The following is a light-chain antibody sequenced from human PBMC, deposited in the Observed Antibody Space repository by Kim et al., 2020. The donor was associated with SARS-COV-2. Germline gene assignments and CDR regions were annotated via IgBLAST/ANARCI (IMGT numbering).Light chain of an antibody. Sequence: QLVLTQPPSASASLGASVTLTCTLSSGYSNYKVDWYQQRPGKGPRFVMRVGTGGIVGSKGDGIPDRFSVLGSGLNRYLTIKNIQEEDESDYHCGADHDSESNFVGVFGGGTQLTVL. CDR3: GADHDSESNFVGV. CDR2: VGTGGIVG. V-gene: IGLV9-49*01. J-gene: IGLJ2*01. CDR1: SGYSNYK.